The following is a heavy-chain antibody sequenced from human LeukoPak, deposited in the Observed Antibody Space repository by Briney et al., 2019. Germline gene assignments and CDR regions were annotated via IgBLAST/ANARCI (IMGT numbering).Heavy chain of an antibody. Sequence: GESLKISCKGSGYSFTSYWIGWVRQMPGKGLEWMGIIYPGDSDTRYSPSFQGQVTISADKSISAAYLQWSSLKASDTAVYYCARTTDYLNWFDPWGQRTLVTVSS. J-gene: IGHJ5*02. D-gene: IGHD4-11*01. V-gene: IGHV5-51*01. CDR2: IYPGDSDT. CDR3: ARTTDYLNWFDP. CDR1: GYSFTSYW.